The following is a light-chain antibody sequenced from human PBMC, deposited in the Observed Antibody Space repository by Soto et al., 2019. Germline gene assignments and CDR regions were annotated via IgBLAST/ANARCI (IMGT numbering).Light chain of an antibody. J-gene: IGKJ5*01. CDR2: DAS. CDR1: QGISSY. V-gene: IGKV1-8*01. Sequence: AIRMTQSPSSLSASTGDRVTITCRASQGISSYLAWYQQKPGKAPKLLIYDASNRATGIPARFSGSGSGTDFTLTISSLEPEDFAVYYCQQRSNWPPITFGQGTRLEIK. CDR3: QQRSNWPPIT.